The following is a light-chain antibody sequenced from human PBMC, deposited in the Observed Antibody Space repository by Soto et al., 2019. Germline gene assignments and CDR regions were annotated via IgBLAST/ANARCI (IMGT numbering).Light chain of an antibody. J-gene: IGKJ2*01. V-gene: IGKV1-39*01. CDR2: AAS. CDR3: QPSYSSSQMFT. CDR1: QTISSS. Sequence: DIQMTQSPSSLSASVGDRVTITCRASQTISSSLNWYQQKPGKAPALLIYAASNLQSGVPSRCSGSGSGSDFTLTISTLQPEDFATYYCQPSYSSSQMFTFGQGTRLEIK.